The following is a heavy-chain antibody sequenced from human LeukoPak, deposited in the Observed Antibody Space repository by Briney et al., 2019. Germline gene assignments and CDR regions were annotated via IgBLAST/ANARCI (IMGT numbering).Heavy chain of an antibody. Sequence: PSETLSLTCTVSGGSISSSSYYWGWIRQPPGKGLEWIGSIYYSGSTYYNPSLKSRVTISVDTSKNQFSLKLSSVTAADTAVYYCARVSGITMIVVVQPDGFDIWGQGTMVSVSS. CDR2: IYYSGST. CDR1: GGSISSSSYY. V-gene: IGHV4-39*07. CDR3: ARVSGITMIVVVQPDGFDI. J-gene: IGHJ3*02. D-gene: IGHD3-22*01.